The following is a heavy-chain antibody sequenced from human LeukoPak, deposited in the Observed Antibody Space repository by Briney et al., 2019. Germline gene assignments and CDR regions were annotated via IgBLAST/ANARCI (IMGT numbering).Heavy chain of an antibody. CDR2: ISYDGSDT. CDR3: ARADFYGSGSHPPGGFDY. Sequence: GGSLRLSCAASGFTLSTYAMHWVRQAPGEGLGWVAVISYDGSDTYYADSVKGRFTISRDSSKNTLYLQMTSLRAEDTAVYYCARADFYGSGSHPPGGFDYWGQGTLVTVSS. V-gene: IGHV3-30*04. D-gene: IGHD3-10*01. J-gene: IGHJ4*02. CDR1: GFTLSTYA.